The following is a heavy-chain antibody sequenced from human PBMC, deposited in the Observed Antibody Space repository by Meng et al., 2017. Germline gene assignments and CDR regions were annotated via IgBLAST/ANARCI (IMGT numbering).Heavy chain of an antibody. Sequence: QESGPGLVKPSGTWSITGAVAGGSSSSSNWWSGVRQPPGKGLEWIGEIYHSGSTNYNPSLKSRVTISVDKSKNQFSLKLSSVTAADTAVYYCARWSIYCSGGSCYSFDYWGQGTLVTVSS. CDR3: ARWSIYCSGGSCYSFDY. D-gene: IGHD2-15*01. J-gene: IGHJ4*02. CDR2: IYHSGST. CDR1: GGSSSSSNW. V-gene: IGHV4-4*02.